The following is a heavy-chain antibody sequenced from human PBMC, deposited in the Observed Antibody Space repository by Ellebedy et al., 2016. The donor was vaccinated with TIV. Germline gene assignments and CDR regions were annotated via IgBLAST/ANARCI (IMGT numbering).Heavy chain of an antibody. CDR3: ARESASMTTVTTLPQYYFDY. CDR1: GYTFTSYG. V-gene: IGHV1-18*01. D-gene: IGHD4-11*01. CDR2: ISAYNGNT. Sequence: AASVKVSCKASGYTFTSYGISWVRQAPGQGLEWMGWISAYNGNTNYAQKLQGRVTMTTDTSTSTAYMELRSLRSDDTAVYYCARESASMTTVTTLPQYYFDYWGQGTLVTVSS. J-gene: IGHJ4*02.